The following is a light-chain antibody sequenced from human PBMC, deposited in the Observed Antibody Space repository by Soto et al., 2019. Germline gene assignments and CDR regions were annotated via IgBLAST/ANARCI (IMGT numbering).Light chain of an antibody. V-gene: IGKV1-39*01. CDR1: QSVSSS. CDR3: QQSYRTPRT. Sequence: DIQMTQSPSSMSASGGDRVTIRCRASQSVSSSLNWYQQKPGKAPKLLIYAASSLQTGVPSRFSGSGSGTDFTLTISSLQPEDFATYYCQQSYRTPRTFGQGTKVDIK. CDR2: AAS. J-gene: IGKJ1*01.